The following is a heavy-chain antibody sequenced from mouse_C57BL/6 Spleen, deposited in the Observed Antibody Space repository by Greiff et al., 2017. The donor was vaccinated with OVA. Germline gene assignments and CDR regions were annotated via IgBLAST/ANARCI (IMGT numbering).Heavy chain of an antibody. CDR1: GYTFTDYY. V-gene: IGHV1-26*01. Sequence: VQLQQSGPELVKPGASVKISCKASGYTFTDYYMNWVKQSHGKSLEWIGDINPNNGGTSYNQKFKGKATLTVDKSSSTAYMELRSLTSEDSAVYYCARRRGEEEFAYWGQGTLVTVSA. J-gene: IGHJ3*01. CDR2: INPNNGGT. CDR3: ARRRGEEEFAY.